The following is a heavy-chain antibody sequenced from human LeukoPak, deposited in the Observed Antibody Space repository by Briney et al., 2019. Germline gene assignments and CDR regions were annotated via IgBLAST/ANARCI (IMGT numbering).Heavy chain of an antibody. CDR1: GFTFDDYA. D-gene: IGHD6-19*01. J-gene: IGHJ4*02. Sequence: GGSLRLSCAASGFTFDDYAMHWVRQAPGKGLEWVSLISGNGGSTYYADSVKGRFTISRDNSKNTLYLQMNSLRAEDTALYYCASAAGPFDNWGQGTLVTVSS. CDR3: ASAAGPFDN. CDR2: ISGNGGST. V-gene: IGHV3-43*02.